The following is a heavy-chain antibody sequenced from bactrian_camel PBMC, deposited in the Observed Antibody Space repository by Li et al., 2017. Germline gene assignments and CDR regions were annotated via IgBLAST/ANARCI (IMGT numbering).Heavy chain of an antibody. D-gene: IGHD5*01. CDR1: GYTYY. CDR2: IYTNTGTP. V-gene: IGHV3S28*01. J-gene: IGHJ4*01. CDR3: AADQGYGSFCPTADYEYNY. Sequence: GGSVQAGGSLRLSCAASGYTYYLAWFHQAPGKSREGVAAIYTNTGTPNYADSVKGRFTISQDNARNTVYLQMDDLKPEDTALYYCAADQGYGSFCPTADYEYNYWGQGTQVTVS.